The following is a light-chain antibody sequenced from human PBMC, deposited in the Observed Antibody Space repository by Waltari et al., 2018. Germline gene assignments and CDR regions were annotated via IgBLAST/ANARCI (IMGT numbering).Light chain of an antibody. V-gene: IGKV1-39*01. CDR2: AAT. CDR3: QQSYSAPPS. J-gene: IGKJ4*01. CDR1: QTISTN. Sequence: DIQMTQSPSSLSASLGDRVTITCRASQTISTNLNWYQHRPGKVPKLLIYAATFLQSGVPSRFSGSGSGTDFTLTIRSLQPEDFVFYFCQQSYSAPPSFGGGTQLQIK.